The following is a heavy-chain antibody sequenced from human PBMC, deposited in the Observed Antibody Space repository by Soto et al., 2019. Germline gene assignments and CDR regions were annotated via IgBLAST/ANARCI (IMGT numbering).Heavy chain of an antibody. CDR1: GFTFSSYW. V-gene: IGHV3-74*01. Sequence: EVQLVESGGGLVQPGGSLRLSCAASGFTFSSYWMHWVRQAPGKGLVWVSRINSDGSSTSYADSVKGRFTISRDNAKNTLYRQMNSLRAEDTAVYYCVRTSLVVAAATREDYWGQGTRVTVSS. D-gene: IGHD2-15*01. CDR2: INSDGSST. CDR3: VRTSLVVAAATREDY. J-gene: IGHJ4*02.